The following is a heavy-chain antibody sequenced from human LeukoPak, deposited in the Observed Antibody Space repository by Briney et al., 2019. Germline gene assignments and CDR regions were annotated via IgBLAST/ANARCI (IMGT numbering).Heavy chain of an antibody. CDR3: SPSQRGGGYWYFDL. J-gene: IGHJ2*01. V-gene: IGHV1-24*01. Sequence: ASVKVSCKVSGNTLTEVSIHWVRQAPGKGLEWMGGFDPEDGEAIYAQNFRGRVSMTEDTSTDTVYLELSSLRSDDTAVYFCSPSQRGGGYWYFDLWGRGTLVTVSS. CDR1: GNTLTEVS. D-gene: IGHD6-25*01. CDR2: FDPEDGEA.